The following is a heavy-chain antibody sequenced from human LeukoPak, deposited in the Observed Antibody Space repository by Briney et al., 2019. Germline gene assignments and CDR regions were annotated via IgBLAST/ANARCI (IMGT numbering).Heavy chain of an antibody. J-gene: IGHJ4*02. D-gene: IGHD2-15*01. CDR2: IWFSGSS. CDR3: ARHSRVAITLPFDS. V-gene: IGHV4-39*01. Sequence: SETLSLTCSLSGVSVSSSMYWCAWIRQPPGRGLEGIAIIWFSGSSSYTPSLKSRVTIPLDAAQNQFSLHLKSMTAADTAVYFCARHSRVAITLPFDSWGQGVLVIVSS. CDR1: GVSVSSSMYW.